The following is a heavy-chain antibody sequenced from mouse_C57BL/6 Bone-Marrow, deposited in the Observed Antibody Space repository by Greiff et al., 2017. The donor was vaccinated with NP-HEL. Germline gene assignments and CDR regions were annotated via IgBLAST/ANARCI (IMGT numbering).Heavy chain of an antibody. CDR3: ARRGPAQATAYAMDY. CDR1: GYTFTSYW. V-gene: IGHV1-52*01. CDR2: IDPSDSET. D-gene: IGHD3-2*02. J-gene: IGHJ4*01. Sequence: QVQLQQPGAELVRPGSSVKLSCKASGYTFTSYWMHWVKQRPIQGLEWIGNIDPSDSETHYNQKFKDKATLTVDKSSSTAYMQLSSLTSEDSAVYYCARRGPAQATAYAMDYWGQGTSVTVSS.